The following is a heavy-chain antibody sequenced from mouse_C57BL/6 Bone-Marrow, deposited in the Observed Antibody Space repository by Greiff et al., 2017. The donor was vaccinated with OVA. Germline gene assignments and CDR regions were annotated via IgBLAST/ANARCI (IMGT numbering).Heavy chain of an antibody. D-gene: IGHD2-5*01. Sequence: QVQLKESGAELVKPGASVKISCKASGYAFSSYWMNWVKQRPGKGLEWIGQIYPGDGDTNYNGKFKGKATLTADKSSSTAYMQLSSLTSEDSAVYFCASPYSNLAWFAYWGQGTLVTVSA. CDR2: IYPGDGDT. V-gene: IGHV1-80*01. CDR3: ASPYSNLAWFAY. J-gene: IGHJ3*01. CDR1: GYAFSSYW.